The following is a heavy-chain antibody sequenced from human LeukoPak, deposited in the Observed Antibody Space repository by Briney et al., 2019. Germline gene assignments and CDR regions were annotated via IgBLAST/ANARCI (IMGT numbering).Heavy chain of an antibody. CDR2: ISGYNGNT. V-gene: IGHV1-18*04. J-gene: IGHJ3*02. CDR1: GYTFTSDY. Sequence: ASVKVSCKASGYTFTSDYMNWVRQAPGQGLEWMGWISGYNGNTNHAQKLQGRVTMTTDTSTSTAYMELRSLRSDDTAVYYCARDTDECSSSSCPLDAFDIWGQGTMVTVSS. CDR3: ARDTDECSSSSCPLDAFDI. D-gene: IGHD2-15*01.